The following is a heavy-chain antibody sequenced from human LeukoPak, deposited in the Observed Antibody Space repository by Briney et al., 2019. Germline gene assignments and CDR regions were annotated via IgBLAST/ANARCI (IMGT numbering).Heavy chain of an antibody. Sequence: SETLSLTCTVSGDSISGCYWTWIRQPAGKGLEWIGRIYTSGSTNYNPSLTNRVTMSVDTSKNQFSLNLSSVTAADTAVYYCARDKFCSSTSCYRPNWFDPWGRGILVTVSS. CDR3: ARDKFCSSTSCYRPNWFDP. CDR2: IYTSGST. J-gene: IGHJ5*02. CDR1: GDSISGCY. V-gene: IGHV4-4*07. D-gene: IGHD2-2*01.